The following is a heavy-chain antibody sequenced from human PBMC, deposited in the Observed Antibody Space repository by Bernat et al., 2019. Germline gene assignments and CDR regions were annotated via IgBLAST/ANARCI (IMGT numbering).Heavy chain of an antibody. CDR3: GRAFRKWSLIDV. CDR2: MSHDGSNY. CDR1: EFTFSTYA. Sequence: QVQLVESGGGVVQPGRSLRLSCAASEFTFSTYAMHWVRQAPGKGLEWVALMSHDGSNYYYADSVKGRFTISRDNSRNTLYLQMNSLRAEDTAVYYCGRAFRKWSLIDVWGKGTTVTVSS. V-gene: IGHV3-30*04. J-gene: IGHJ6*04. D-gene: IGHD1-26*01.